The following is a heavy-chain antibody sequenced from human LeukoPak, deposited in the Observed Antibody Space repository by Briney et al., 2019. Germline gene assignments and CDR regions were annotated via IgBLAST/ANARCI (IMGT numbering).Heavy chain of an antibody. J-gene: IGHJ6*02. D-gene: IGHD6-19*01. CDR1: GYTFTSYA. CDR2: INTNTGNP. Sequence: ASVKVSCKASGYTFTSYAMNWVRQAPGQGLEWMGWINTNTGNPTYAQGFTGRFVFSLDTSVSTAYLQISSLKAEDTAVYYCARDLIGSGWPYYYYGMDVWGQGTTVTVSS. V-gene: IGHV7-4-1*02. CDR3: ARDLIGSGWPYYYYGMDV.